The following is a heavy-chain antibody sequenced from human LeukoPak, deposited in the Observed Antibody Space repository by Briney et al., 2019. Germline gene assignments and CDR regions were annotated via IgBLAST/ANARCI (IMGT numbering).Heavy chain of an antibody. V-gene: IGHV1-69*13. Sequence: AASVKVSCKASGGTFSSYAISWVRQAPGQGLEWMGGIIPIFGTANYAQKFQGRVTITADESTSTAYMELRSLTSEDTAIYYCVRDGEGVAISVNFWFDPWGQGTLVTVSS. CDR1: GGTFSSYA. CDR3: VRDGEGVAISVNFWFDP. D-gene: IGHD3-10*01. J-gene: IGHJ5*02. CDR2: IIPIFGTA.